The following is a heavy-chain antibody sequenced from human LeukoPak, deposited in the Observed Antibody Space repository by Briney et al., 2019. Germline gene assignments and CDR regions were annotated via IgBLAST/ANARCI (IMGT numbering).Heavy chain of an antibody. J-gene: IGHJ4*02. V-gene: IGHV3-74*01. D-gene: IGHD7-27*01. CDR3: VSTGDRTRLDY. Sequence: PGGSLRLSCAASGFTFSSYWMHWVRQAPGKGLVWVSRINSDGSSTSYADSVKGRFTISRDNSKNTLYLQMNSLRAEDTAVYYCVSTGDRTRLDYWGQGTLVTVSS. CDR1: GFTFSSYW. CDR2: INSDGSST.